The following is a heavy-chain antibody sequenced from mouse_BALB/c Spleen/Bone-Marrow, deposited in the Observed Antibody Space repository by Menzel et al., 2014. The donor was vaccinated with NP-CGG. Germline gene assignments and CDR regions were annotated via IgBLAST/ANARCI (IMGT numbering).Heavy chain of an antibody. CDR3: ARQGYYGKGDY. Sequence: EVKVVESGGGLVQPGGSLKLSYAASGFDFSRYWMSWVRQAPGKGLEWIGEINPDSSTINYTPSLKDKFIISRGNAKNTLYLQMSKVRSEDTALYYCARQGYYGKGDYWGQGTTLTVSS. V-gene: IGHV4-1*02. D-gene: IGHD2-1*01. CDR2: INPDSSTI. J-gene: IGHJ2*01. CDR1: GFDFSRYW.